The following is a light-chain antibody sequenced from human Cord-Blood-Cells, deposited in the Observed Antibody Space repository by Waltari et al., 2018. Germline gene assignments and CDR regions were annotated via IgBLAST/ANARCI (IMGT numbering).Light chain of an antibody. J-gene: IGKJ1*01. Sequence: DIVMTQSPDPLAVSLGERDTIHCKSSQSVLYSSNNKNYLAWYQQKPGPPPKLLIYWASTRESGVPDRFSGSGSGTDFTLTISSLQAEDVAVYYCQQYYSTPPTFGQGTKVEIK. CDR2: WAS. CDR3: QQYYSTPPT. V-gene: IGKV4-1*01. CDR1: QSVLYSSNNKNY.